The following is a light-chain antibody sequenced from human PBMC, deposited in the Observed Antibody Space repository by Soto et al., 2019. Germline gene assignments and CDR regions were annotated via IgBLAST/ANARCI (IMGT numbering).Light chain of an antibody. J-gene: IGKJ1*01. V-gene: IGKV3-20*01. CDR2: GAS. Sequence: EIVLTQSPGTLSLSPGERATLSCRASQSVSSNYLAWYQQKPGQAPRLLIYGASSRATGIPDRFSGSGSGSAFTLTISRLEPEDFAVYYCQQYDSSPWTFDQGTKVEIK. CDR1: QSVSSNY. CDR3: QQYDSSPWT.